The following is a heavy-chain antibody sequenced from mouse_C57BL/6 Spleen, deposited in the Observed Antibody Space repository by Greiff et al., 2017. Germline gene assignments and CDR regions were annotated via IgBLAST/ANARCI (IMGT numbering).Heavy chain of an antibody. CDR1: GFTFSDYG. V-gene: IGHV5-17*01. D-gene: IGHD1-1*01. CDR2: ISSGSSTL. J-gene: IGHJ3*01. CDR3: ARDYGSIFAY. Sequence: EVKLMESGGGLVKPGGSLKLSCAASGFTFSDYGMHWVRQAPEKGLAWVAYISSGSSTLYYADTVKGRFTISRDNAKNTLFMQMTGLRSEDTAMYYCARDYGSIFAYWGKGTLVTVSA.